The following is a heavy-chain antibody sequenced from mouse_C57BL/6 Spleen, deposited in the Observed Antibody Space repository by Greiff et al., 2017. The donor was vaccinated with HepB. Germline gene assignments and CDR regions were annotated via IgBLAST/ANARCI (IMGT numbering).Heavy chain of an antibody. V-gene: IGHV1-39*01. Sequence: EVQLQQSGPELVKPGASVKISCKASGFSFTDYNMNWVKQSNGKSLEWIGVINPNYGTTSYNQKFKGKATLTVDQSSSTAYMQLNSLTSEDSAVYYCARRDGSSPDYAMDYWGQGTSVTVSS. J-gene: IGHJ4*01. CDR3: ARRDGSSPDYAMDY. CDR1: GFSFTDYN. CDR2: INPNYGTT. D-gene: IGHD1-1*01.